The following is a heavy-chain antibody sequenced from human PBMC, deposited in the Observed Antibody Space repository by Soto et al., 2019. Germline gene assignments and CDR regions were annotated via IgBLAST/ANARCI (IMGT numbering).Heavy chain of an antibody. Sequence: SVKVSCKASGGTFSSYAISWVRQAPGQGLEWMGGIIPIFGTANYAQKFQGRVTITADESTSTAYMELSSLRSEDTAVYYCARVQYYYDSSGYYGGNWFDPWGQGTLVTVPQ. CDR1: GGTFSSYA. J-gene: IGHJ5*02. CDR3: ARVQYYYDSSGYYGGNWFDP. V-gene: IGHV1-69*13. D-gene: IGHD3-22*01. CDR2: IIPIFGTA.